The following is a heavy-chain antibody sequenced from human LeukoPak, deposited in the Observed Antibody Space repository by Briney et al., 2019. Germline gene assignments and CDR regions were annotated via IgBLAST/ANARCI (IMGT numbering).Heavy chain of an antibody. CDR2: ISSRGDIK. CDR1: GFTVSSNY. CDR3: ARDYRSGAPDYVDS. D-gene: IGHD1-14*01. V-gene: IGHV3-30-3*01. J-gene: IGHJ4*02. Sequence: GGSLRLSCAASGFTVSSNYMSWVRQAPGKGLEWVAAISSRGDIKIYTDSVKGRFTISRDNSKNTLFLEMNSLRVEDTAVYWCARDYRSGAPDYVDSWGQGALVTVSS.